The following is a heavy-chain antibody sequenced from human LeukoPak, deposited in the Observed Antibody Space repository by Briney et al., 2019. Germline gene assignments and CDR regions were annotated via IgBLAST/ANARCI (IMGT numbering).Heavy chain of an antibody. CDR2: INHSGST. V-gene: IGHV4-34*08. D-gene: IGHD2-15*01. Sequence: GSLRLSCAASGFTFSSYGMSWIRQPPGKGLEWIGEINHSGSTNYNPSLKSRVTISVDTSKNQFSLKLSSVTAADTAVYYCASDCSGGSCYSDAFDIWGQGTMVTVSS. J-gene: IGHJ3*02. CDR3: ASDCSGGSCYSDAFDI. CDR1: GFTFSSYG.